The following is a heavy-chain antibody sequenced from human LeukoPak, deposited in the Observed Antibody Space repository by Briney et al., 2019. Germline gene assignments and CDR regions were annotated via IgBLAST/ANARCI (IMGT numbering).Heavy chain of an antibody. V-gene: IGHV4-59*01. Sequence: SETLSLTCTVSGGSISSYFWSWIRQPPGKGLEWIGYIYYSGSTNYNPSLKSRVSISVDTSRNQFSLKLSSVTAADTAVYYCARFGDMFDYWGQGTLVTVSS. CDR1: GGSISSYF. D-gene: IGHD3-10*01. J-gene: IGHJ4*02. CDR3: ARFGDMFDY. CDR2: IYYSGST.